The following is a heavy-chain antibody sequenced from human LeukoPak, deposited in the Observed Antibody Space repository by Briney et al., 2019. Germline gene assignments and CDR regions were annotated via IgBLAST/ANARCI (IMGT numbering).Heavy chain of an antibody. J-gene: IGHJ5*02. CDR1: GGSISSYY. V-gene: IGHV4-59*01. Sequence: SETLSLTCTVSGGSISSYYWSWIRQSPEKGLEWIGYILYTGNTNYNPSLKSRVTISIDTSKKQFSLNLSSVTAAGTAVYYCARGAIGRMIQLDPWGQGTLVTVSS. CDR3: ARGAIGRMIQLDP. D-gene: IGHD3/OR15-3a*01. CDR2: ILYTGNT.